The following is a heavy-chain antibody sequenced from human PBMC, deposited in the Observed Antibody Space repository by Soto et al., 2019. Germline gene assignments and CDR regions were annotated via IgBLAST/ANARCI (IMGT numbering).Heavy chain of an antibody. Sequence: XTLSLTCTVSGGAISSGSYYWSWIRQHPGKGLEWICHIYFTGSTNYNPSLKSRVTMSLDTSRNQFSLKMSSVTAADKAVYYCTRGPPRVQWFDPWGLGTLVTVSS. V-gene: IGHV4-61*01. CDR2: IYFTGST. CDR3: TRGPPRVQWFDP. D-gene: IGHD1-1*01. J-gene: IGHJ5*02. CDR1: GGAISSGSYY.